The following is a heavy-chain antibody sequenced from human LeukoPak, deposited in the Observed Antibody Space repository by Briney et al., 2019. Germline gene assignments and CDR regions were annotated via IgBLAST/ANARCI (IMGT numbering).Heavy chain of an antibody. Sequence: AGSLRLSCVASGFTFSSYGMHWVRQAPGKGLEWVAVISYDGSVKYYADSVKGRFTISRDNSKNTLYLQMNSLRVEDTAVYYCAKDREGTRFSGSPLDYWGQGTLVIVSS. D-gene: IGHD1-26*01. CDR3: AKDREGTRFSGSPLDY. CDR2: ISYDGSVK. V-gene: IGHV3-30*18. J-gene: IGHJ4*02. CDR1: GFTFSSYG.